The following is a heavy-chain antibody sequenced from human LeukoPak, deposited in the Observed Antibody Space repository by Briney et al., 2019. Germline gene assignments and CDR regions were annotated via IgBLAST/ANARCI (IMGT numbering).Heavy chain of an antibody. V-gene: IGHV4-61*03. Sequence: SETLSLTCTVSGGSISSSSYYWGWIRQPPGKGLEWIGYIYCSGNTNYNPSLKSRVTISVDTSKKHFSLKVSSVTASDTAVYYCARVSDTAMEDWGQGTLVTVSS. CDR3: ARVSDTAMED. CDR1: GGSISSSSYY. D-gene: IGHD5-18*01. J-gene: IGHJ4*02. CDR2: IYCSGNT.